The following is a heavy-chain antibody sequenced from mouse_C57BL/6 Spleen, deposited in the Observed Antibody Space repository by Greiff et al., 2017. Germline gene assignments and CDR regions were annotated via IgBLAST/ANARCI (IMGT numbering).Heavy chain of an antibody. J-gene: IGHJ2*01. Sequence: VQLQQSGAELVKPGASVKISCKASGSAFRSYWMNWVKQRPGKGLARIGQLYPGDGDTNYNGKFKGKATLPADKSSSTAYMQLSSLTSEDSAVYFCARYYGSSYFDYWGQGTTLTVSS. V-gene: IGHV1-80*01. CDR2: LYPGDGDT. CDR3: ARYYGSSYFDY. CDR1: GSAFRSYW. D-gene: IGHD1-1*01.